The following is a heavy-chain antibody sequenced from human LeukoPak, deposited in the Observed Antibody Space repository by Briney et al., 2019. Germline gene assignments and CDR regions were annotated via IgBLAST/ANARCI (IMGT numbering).Heavy chain of an antibody. CDR3: ARGRIAVGGSLYFDY. J-gene: IGHJ4*02. V-gene: IGHV4-34*01. D-gene: IGHD6-19*01. CDR2: VSHTGST. Sequence: SETLSLTCAVYGGSFRGFYWSWIRQPPGKGLEFIGEVSHTGSTKYNPSLESRVTMSADTSKNQFSLNLTSVTAADTAVYYCARGRIAVGGSLYFDYWGQGALVAVSS. CDR1: GGSFRGFY.